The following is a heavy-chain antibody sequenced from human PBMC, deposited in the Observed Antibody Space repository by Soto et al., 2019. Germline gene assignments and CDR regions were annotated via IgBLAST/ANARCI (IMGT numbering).Heavy chain of an antibody. CDR1: GFTFTYFS. Sequence: PGGSLRLSCATSGFTFTYFSISWVRQAPGRGLEWVGFIRSKDYGGTPEYAASVKGRFAISRDDSTGIAYLQMNSLKNEDTAVYYCTTLAYCGDDCSSEWGYWGHGTLVTVSS. CDR3: TTLAYCGDDCSSEWGY. CDR2: IRSKDYGGTP. J-gene: IGHJ4*01. V-gene: IGHV3-49*02. D-gene: IGHD2-21*02.